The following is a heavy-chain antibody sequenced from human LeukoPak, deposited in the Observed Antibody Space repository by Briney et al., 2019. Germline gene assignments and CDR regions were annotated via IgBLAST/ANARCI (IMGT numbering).Heavy chain of an antibody. CDR2: IYYSGST. V-gene: IGHV4-59*01. Sequence: SETLSLTCTVSRGSISSYYWSWIRQPPGKGLEWIGYIYYSGSTNYNPSLKSRVTISVDTSKNQFSLKLSSVTAADTAVYYCARRVRYDFWSGYGHNWFDPWGQGTLVTVSS. J-gene: IGHJ5*02. CDR3: ARRVRYDFWSGYGHNWFDP. CDR1: RGSISSYY. D-gene: IGHD3-3*01.